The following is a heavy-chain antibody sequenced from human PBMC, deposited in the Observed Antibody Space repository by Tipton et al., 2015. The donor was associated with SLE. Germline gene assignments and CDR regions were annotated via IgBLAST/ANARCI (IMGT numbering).Heavy chain of an antibody. CDR3: ARVGSSGYLFDY. CDR1: GGSISSGSYY. V-gene: IGHV4-61*09. Sequence: TLSLTCTVSGGSISSGSYYWSWIRQPAGKGLEWIGHIYTSGSTNYNPSLKSRVTISVDTSKNQFSLKLSSVTAADTAVYYCARVGSSGYLFDYWGQGTLVTVSS. CDR2: IYTSGST. J-gene: IGHJ4*02. D-gene: IGHD3-22*01.